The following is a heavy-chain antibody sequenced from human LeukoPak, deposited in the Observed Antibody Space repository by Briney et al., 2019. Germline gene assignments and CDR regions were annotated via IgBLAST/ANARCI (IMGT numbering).Heavy chain of an antibody. Sequence: GGSLRLSCAASGFTFSSYEMNWVRQAPGKGLEWVSYISSSGSTIYYADSVKGRFTISRDNAKNSLYLQMNSLRAEDTAVYYCARGDYGDPRWYFDLWGRGTLLTVSS. V-gene: IGHV3-48*03. CDR1: GFTFSSYE. CDR2: ISSSGSTI. D-gene: IGHD4-17*01. CDR3: ARGDYGDPRWYFDL. J-gene: IGHJ2*01.